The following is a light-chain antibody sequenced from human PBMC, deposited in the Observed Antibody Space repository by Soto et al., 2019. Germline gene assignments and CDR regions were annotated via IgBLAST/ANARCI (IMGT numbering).Light chain of an antibody. CDR1: QDISNY. J-gene: IGKJ4*01. V-gene: IGKV1-33*01. Sequence: DIQMTQSRSSLSASVGDRVTITCQASQDISNYLNWYQQKPGKAPKLLIYDASNLETGVPSRFSGSGSGTDFTFTISSLQPEDIATYYCQQYDNLLLTFGGGTKVEIK. CDR2: DAS. CDR3: QQYDNLLLT.